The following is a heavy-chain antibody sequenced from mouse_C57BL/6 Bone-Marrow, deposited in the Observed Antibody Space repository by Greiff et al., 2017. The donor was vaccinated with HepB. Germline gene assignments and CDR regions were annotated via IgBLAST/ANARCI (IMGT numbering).Heavy chain of an antibody. D-gene: IGHD4-1*01. CDR2: IDPSDSYT. CDR3: ARALNWDGAY. CDR1: GYTFTSYW. V-gene: IGHV1-50*01. J-gene: IGHJ3*01. Sequence: QVQLKQPGAELVKPGASVKLSCKASGYTFTSYWMQWVKQRPGQGLEWIGEIDPSDSYTNYNQKFKGKATLTVDTSSSTAYMQLSSLTSEDSAVYYCARALNWDGAYWGQGTLVTVSA.